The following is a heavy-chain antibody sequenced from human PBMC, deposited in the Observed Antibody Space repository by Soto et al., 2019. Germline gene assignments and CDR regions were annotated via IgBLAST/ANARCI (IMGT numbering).Heavy chain of an antibody. CDR2: IYYTGST. D-gene: IGHD6-19*01. J-gene: IGHJ5*02. CDR3: ARLVTYSSGWSNNWFDP. Sequence: SSETRSLTCTVSGGSISSSSYFWGWIRQSPGKVLEWIGSIYYTGSTNYNPSLKSRVTISVDTSKNQFSLKLSSVTAADTAVYYCARLVTYSSGWSNNWFDPWGQGTLVTVSS. V-gene: IGHV4-39*01. CDR1: GGSISSSSYF.